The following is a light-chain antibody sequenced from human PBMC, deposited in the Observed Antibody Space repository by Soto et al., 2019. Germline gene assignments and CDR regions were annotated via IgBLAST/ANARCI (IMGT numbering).Light chain of an antibody. V-gene: IGKV3-15*01. CDR2: GAY. CDR3: QQYNNWPPWT. Sequence: EVVMTQSPATFSVSPGEGVTLSCRASQSVSSNLAWYQQKPGQAPRLLIYGAYTRATGVPARFSGSGSGTKFTLTISSLQSEDFAVYYCQQYNNWPPWTFGQGTKVEMK. CDR1: QSVSSN. J-gene: IGKJ1*01.